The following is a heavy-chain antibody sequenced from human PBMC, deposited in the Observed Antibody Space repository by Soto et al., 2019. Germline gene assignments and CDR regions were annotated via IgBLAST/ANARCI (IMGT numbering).Heavy chain of an antibody. V-gene: IGHV3-23*01. CDR1: GFTFSSYA. Sequence: EVQLLESGGGLVQPGGSLRLSCAASGFTFSSYAMSWVRQAPGKGLEWLASITFRGDYTYYADSVKGRFTLSRDNSRNRLDLQMDSLKVEDTALYYCAKLGTMGVFDNWGQGILLTVSS. J-gene: IGHJ4*02. CDR2: ITFRGDYT. D-gene: IGHD1-26*01. CDR3: AKLGTMGVFDN.